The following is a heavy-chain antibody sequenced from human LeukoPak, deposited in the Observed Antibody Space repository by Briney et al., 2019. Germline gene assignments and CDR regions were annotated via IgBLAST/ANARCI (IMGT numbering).Heavy chain of an antibody. CDR3: TRKLRLDEH. CDR2: IDPESGYT. Sequence: EASVKVSCKASGYTFITSDINWVRQASGQGLEWMGYIDPESGYTTYAQKFQGRVTMTRDTSTSTAYMELSSLTPDGTAIYYCTRKLRLDEHWGQGTLVAVSS. CDR1: GYTFITSD. D-gene: IGHD1-7*01. V-gene: IGHV1-8*01. J-gene: IGHJ4*02.